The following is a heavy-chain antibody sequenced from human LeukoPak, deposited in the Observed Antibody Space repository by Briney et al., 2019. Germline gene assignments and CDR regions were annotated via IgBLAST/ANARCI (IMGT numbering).Heavy chain of an antibody. CDR1: GFTFTNYA. V-gene: IGHV3-23*01. J-gene: IGHJ4*02. D-gene: IGHD1-26*01. CDR3: AREVGPCDY. Sequence: GGSLRLSCAASGFTFTNYAMSWVRQAPGKGLEWVSSISGSGGNTYYADSVKGRFTISSDNSENTLYLQMNSLRADDTAVYYCAREVGPCDYWGQGTLVTVSS. CDR2: ISGSGGNT.